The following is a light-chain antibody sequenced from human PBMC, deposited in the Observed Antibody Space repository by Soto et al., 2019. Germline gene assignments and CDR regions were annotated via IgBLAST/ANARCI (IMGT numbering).Light chain of an antibody. V-gene: IGLV4-69*01. CDR1: SGHSSYA. CDR2: LNSDGSH. CDR3: QTWGSGTVV. Sequence: QSVLTQSPSASASRGASVKLTCTLSSGHSSYAIAWHQQQPEKGPRYLMKLNSDGSHSKGDGIPDRYSGSRSGAERYLTISSLQSEDEADYYCQTWGSGTVVFGGGTKLTVL. J-gene: IGLJ2*01.